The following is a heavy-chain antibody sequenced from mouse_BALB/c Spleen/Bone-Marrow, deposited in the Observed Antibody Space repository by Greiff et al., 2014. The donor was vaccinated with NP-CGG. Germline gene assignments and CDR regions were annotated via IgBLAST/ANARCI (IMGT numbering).Heavy chain of an antibody. J-gene: IGHJ4*01. CDR3: ARNPIRRNAMDY. CDR1: GFSLTSYG. Sequence: VKLEESGPGLVQPSQSLSITCTVSGFSLTSYGAHWVRQSPGKGLEWLGVIWSGGSTDYNAPFISRLSISKDNSKSQVFFKMNSLQANDTAIYYCARNPIRRNAMDYWGQGTSVTVSS. V-gene: IGHV2-2*02. CDR2: IWSGGST. D-gene: IGHD2-12*01.